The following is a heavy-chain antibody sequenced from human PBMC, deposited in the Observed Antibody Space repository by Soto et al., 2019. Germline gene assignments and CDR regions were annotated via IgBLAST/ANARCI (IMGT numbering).Heavy chain of an antibody. CDR1: GYTLTELS. Sequence: ASVKVSCKVSGYTLTELSLHWVRQAPGKGLEWMGGFDPEDGETIYAQKFQGRVTMTEDTSTDTAYMELSSLRSEDTAVYYCATLGYCSSTSCYDAFDIWGQGTMVTVSS. J-gene: IGHJ3*02. D-gene: IGHD2-2*01. V-gene: IGHV1-24*01. CDR2: FDPEDGET. CDR3: ATLGYCSSTSCYDAFDI.